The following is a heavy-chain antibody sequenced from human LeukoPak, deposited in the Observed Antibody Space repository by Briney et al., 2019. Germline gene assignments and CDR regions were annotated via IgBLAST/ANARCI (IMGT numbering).Heavy chain of an antibody. D-gene: IGHD3-10*01. CDR1: GGSISSSSYY. V-gene: IGHV4-39*01. J-gene: IGHJ4*02. Sequence: PSETLSLTCTVSGGSISSSSYYWGWIRQPPGKGLEWIGSIYYSGSTYYNPPLKSRVTISVDTSKNQFSLKLSSVTAADTAVYYCARITMVRGVDYWGQGTLVTVSS. CDR2: IYYSGST. CDR3: ARITMVRGVDY.